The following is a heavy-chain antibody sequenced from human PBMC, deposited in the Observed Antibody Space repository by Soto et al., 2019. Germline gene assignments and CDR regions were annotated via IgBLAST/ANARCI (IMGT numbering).Heavy chain of an antibody. D-gene: IGHD5-12*01. V-gene: IGHV1-69*01. J-gene: IGHJ2*01. CDR1: GGTFRNHG. CDR3: ARGVVSGFEFWYFDL. CDR2: FTPKFGTA. Sequence: QVQLVQSGAEVKKPGSSVKVSCKASGGTFRNHGISWLRQAPGQGLEWIGGFTPKFGTANYAPKFHGRVSITADESTTTASVALSNLRPEDTAVYFCARGVVSGFEFWYFDLWGRGTLITVSS.